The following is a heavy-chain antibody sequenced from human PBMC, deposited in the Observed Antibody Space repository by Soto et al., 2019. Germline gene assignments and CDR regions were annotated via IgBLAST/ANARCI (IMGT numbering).Heavy chain of an antibody. J-gene: IGHJ5*02. D-gene: IGHD3-10*01. V-gene: IGHV3-23*01. CDR1: GFTFSSYA. Sequence: EVQLLESGGGLVQPGGSLRLSCAASGFTFSSYAMSWVRQAPGKGLEWVSAISGSGGSTYYADSVKGRFTISRDKSKNTLYRQMNSLRAEDTAVYYCAMNYYYGSGSYSTRPFDPWGQGTLVTVSS. CDR3: AMNYYYGSGSYSTRPFDP. CDR2: ISGSGGST.